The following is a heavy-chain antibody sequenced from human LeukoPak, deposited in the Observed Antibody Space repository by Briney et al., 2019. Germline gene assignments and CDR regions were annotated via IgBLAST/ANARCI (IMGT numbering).Heavy chain of an antibody. Sequence: ASVKVSCKASGYTLTNYGLTWVQQAPGQGLEWMGWISAYNGNIKYAQKVQGRVTMTTDTSTSTHYMELRSLRSDDTAVYYCARDLGARGSISCHDYWGQGTLVTVSS. CDR2: ISAYNGNI. CDR3: ARDLGARGSISCHDY. D-gene: IGHD2-2*01. CDR1: GYTLTNYG. V-gene: IGHV1-18*01. J-gene: IGHJ4*02.